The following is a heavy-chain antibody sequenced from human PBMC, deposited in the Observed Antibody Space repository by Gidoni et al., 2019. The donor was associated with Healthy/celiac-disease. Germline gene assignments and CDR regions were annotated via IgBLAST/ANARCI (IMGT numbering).Heavy chain of an antibody. V-gene: IGHV3-7*03. D-gene: IGHD2-2*02. CDR1: GFTFSSYW. Sequence: EVQLVESGGGLIQPGGSLRLSCAAPGFTFSSYWMSWVRQAPGTGLEWVANIKQDGSEKYYVDSVKGRFTISRDNAKNSLYLQMNSLRAEDTAVYYCASGYCSSTSCYNLGAFDIWGQGTMVTVSS. CDR2: IKQDGSEK. J-gene: IGHJ3*02. CDR3: ASGYCSSTSCYNLGAFDI.